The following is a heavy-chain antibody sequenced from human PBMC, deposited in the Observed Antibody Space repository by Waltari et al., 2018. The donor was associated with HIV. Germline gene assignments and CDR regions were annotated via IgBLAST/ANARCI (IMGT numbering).Heavy chain of an antibody. Sequence: GFTFSSYSMNWVRQAPGKGLEWVSSISSSSSYIYYADSVKGRFTISRDNAKNSLYLQMNSLRAEDTAVYYCARSLDTAMVEDYWGQGTLVTVSS. D-gene: IGHD5-18*01. V-gene: IGHV3-21*01. CDR2: ISSSSSYI. J-gene: IGHJ4*02. CDR1: GFTFSSYS. CDR3: ARSLDTAMVEDY.